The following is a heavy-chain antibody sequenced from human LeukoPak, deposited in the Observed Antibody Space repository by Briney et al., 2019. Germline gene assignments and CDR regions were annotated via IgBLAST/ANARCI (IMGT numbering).Heavy chain of an antibody. Sequence: VASVKVSCKASGYTFTSYGISWVRQAPGQGLEWMGWINTYNGYTNYAQKFQGRVTLTTDTSTSTAYMELRSLRSDDTAVYYCARDKGRGGLANYYPYYFDYWGQGTLVTVSS. V-gene: IGHV1-18*01. CDR2: INTYNGYT. D-gene: IGHD3-10*01. CDR1: GYTFTSYG. J-gene: IGHJ4*02. CDR3: ARDKGRGGLANYYPYYFDY.